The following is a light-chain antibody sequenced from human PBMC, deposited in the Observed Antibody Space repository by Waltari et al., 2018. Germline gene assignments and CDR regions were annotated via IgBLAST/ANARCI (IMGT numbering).Light chain of an antibody. CDR3: QQFNASPRT. CDR2: AAS. J-gene: IGKJ1*01. Sequence: SQLTQSPSSLSASVGDRVTITCRASQGVNVYLAWYQQNPRKAPKLLIYAASTLQSGVSSRFSGSGSGTDFTLTINSLQPEDIATYYCQQFNASPRTFGQGTNVEIK. CDR1: QGVNVY. V-gene: IGKV1-9*01.